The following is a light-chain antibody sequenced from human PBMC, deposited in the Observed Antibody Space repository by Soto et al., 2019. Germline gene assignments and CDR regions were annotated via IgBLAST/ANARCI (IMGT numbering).Light chain of an antibody. CDR3: QQYNNWPRT. V-gene: IGKV3-15*01. J-gene: IGKJ2*01. CDR2: GAS. Sequence: EIVMTQSPATLSVSPGERATLSCRASQSVSSNVAWYQRKPGQAPRVLIYGASTRATGIPARFSGSGSGTEFTLTISSLQSEDFAVYYCQQYNNWPRTFGQGTKLEI. CDR1: QSVSSN.